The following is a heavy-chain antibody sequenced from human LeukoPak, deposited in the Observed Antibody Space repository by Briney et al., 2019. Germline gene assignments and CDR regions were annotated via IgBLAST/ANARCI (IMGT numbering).Heavy chain of an antibody. V-gene: IGHV4-39*07. Sequence: SETLSLTCSVSGGSISGTSYCWGWIRQPPGKGPEWIGSHYHTGRIYHNPSLNSRVTISVDTSKNQFSLKLSSVTDADTAVYYCARDGSDNWGLFDNWGRGTLVTVST. D-gene: IGHD1-1*01. CDR3: ARDGSDNWGLFDN. J-gene: IGHJ4*02. CDR1: GGSISGTSYC. CDR2: HYHTGRI.